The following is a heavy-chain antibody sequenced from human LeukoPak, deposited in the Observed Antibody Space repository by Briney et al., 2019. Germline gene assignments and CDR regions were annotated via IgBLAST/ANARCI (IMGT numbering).Heavy chain of an antibody. CDR1: GGSISSGDYD. Sequence: PSQTLSLTCTVSGGSISSGDYDWSWIRQPPGKGLEWIGYIYYSGSTYYNPSLKSRVTISVDTSKNQFSLKLSSVTAADTAVYYCASLRRDGYNCNYWGQGTLVTVSS. V-gene: IGHV4-30-4*08. D-gene: IGHD5-24*01. J-gene: IGHJ4*02. CDR2: IYYSGST. CDR3: ASLRRDGYNCNY.